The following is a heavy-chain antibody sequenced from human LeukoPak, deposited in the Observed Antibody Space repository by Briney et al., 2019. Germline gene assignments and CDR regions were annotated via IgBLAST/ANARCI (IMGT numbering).Heavy chain of an antibody. J-gene: IGHJ4*02. D-gene: IGHD3-10*01. CDR1: GYTFTRYG. CDR2: INPSGGST. CDR3: ARVSTSGNYYSTNY. V-gene: IGHV1-46*01. Sequence: ASVKVSCKAFGYTFTRYGVSWVRQAPGQGLEWMGIINPSGGSTSYAQKFQGRVTMTRDMSTSTVYMELSSLRSEDTAVYYCARVSTSGNYYSTNYWGQGTLVTVSS.